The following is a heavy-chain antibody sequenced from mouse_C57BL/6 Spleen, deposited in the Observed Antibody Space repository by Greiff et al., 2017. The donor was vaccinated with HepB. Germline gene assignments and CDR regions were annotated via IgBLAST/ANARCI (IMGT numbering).Heavy chain of an antibody. V-gene: IGHV5-4*01. CDR1: GFTFSSYA. D-gene: IGHD1-1*01. CDR3: ARAPDLLLRWRYFDV. Sequence: EVQLVESGGGLVKPGGSLKLSCAASGFTFSSYAMSWVRQTPEKRLEWVATISDGGSYTYYPDNVKGRFTISRDNAKNNLYLQMSHLKSEDTAMYYCARAPDLLLRWRYFDVWGTGTTVTVSS. J-gene: IGHJ1*03. CDR2: ISDGGSYT.